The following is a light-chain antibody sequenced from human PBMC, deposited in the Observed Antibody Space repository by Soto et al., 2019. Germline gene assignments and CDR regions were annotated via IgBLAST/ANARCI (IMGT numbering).Light chain of an antibody. CDR1: QSLNTY. V-gene: IGKV3-11*01. CDR3: QRRGDWPLYT. J-gene: IGKJ2*01. CDR2: DAS. Sequence: EIVLTQSPATLSLSPGERATLSCRASQSLNTYLAWYQQKPGQAPRVLIYDASDRATGIPARFSGSGSGTDFTLTISSLEPEDSAVYYCQRRGDWPLYTFGQGTKLEIK.